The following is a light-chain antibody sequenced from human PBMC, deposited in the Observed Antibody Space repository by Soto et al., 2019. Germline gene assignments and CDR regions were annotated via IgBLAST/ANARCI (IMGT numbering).Light chain of an antibody. CDR3: HHYGSSPFS. J-gene: IGKJ5*01. CDR2: GAS. V-gene: IGKV3-20*01. CDR1: QSINSNF. Sequence: EIVLTQSPGTLSLAPVERTALSCRASQSINSNFFTWYQQKPGQAPRLLIYGASTRATGIPDRFSGSGSGTDFTLTIGRLEPEDFAVYYCHHYGSSPFSFGQGTRLEIK.